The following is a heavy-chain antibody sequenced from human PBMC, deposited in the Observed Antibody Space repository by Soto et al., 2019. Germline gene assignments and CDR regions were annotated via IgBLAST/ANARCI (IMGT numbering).Heavy chain of an antibody. V-gene: IGHV4-30-4*01. D-gene: IGHD6-19*01. CDR3: ARGGSVAGNLYYFDY. CDR2: IYYTGST. Sequence: QVQLQESGPGLVKPSQTLSLTCTVSGDSISSGDYYWSWIRQPPGKGLEYIGYIYYTGSTYYNPSLRSRVTISLDTSKNQFSLKLSSVTAADTAVYYCARGGSVAGNLYYFDYWGQGTLVTVSS. J-gene: IGHJ4*02. CDR1: GDSISSGDYY.